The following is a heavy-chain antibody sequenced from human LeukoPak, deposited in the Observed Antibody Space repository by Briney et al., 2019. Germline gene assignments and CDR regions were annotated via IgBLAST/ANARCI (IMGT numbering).Heavy chain of an antibody. CDR1: GFTFSSYS. Sequence: GGSLRLSCAASGFTFSSYSMNWVRQAPGKGLEWVSSISSSSSYIYYADSVKGRFTISRGNAKNSLYLQMNSLRAKDTAVYYCARDVVKNVWGSYVEIEANWFDPWGQGTLVTVSS. V-gene: IGHV3-21*01. J-gene: IGHJ5*02. D-gene: IGHD3-16*01. CDR2: ISSSSSYI. CDR3: ARDVVKNVWGSYVEIEANWFDP.